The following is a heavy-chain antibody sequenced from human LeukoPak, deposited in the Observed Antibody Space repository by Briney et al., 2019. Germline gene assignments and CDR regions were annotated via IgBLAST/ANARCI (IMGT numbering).Heavy chain of an antibody. CDR3: ARQVEVVTAHVIYYFDY. V-gene: IGHV4-59*08. CDR2: IYYSGST. J-gene: IGHJ4*02. D-gene: IGHD2-21*02. CDR1: GGSISSYY. Sequence: SETLSLTCTVSGGSISSYYWSWIRQPPGKGLEWIGYIYYSGSTNYNPSLKSRVTISVDTSKNQFSLKLSSVTAADTAVYYCARQVEVVTAHVIYYFDYWGQGTLVTVSS.